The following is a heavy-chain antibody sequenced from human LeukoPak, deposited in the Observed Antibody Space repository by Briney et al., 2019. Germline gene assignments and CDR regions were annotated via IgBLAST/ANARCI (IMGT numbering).Heavy chain of an antibody. CDR3: ARVEGRSSCPDY. J-gene: IGHJ4*02. Sequence: GGSLRLSCAASGFTFSSYWMSWGRQAPGKGLEWVANIKQDGSETYYVDSVKGRFTISRDNAKKSLFLQMNSLRAEDTAVYYCARVEGRSSCPDYWGQGTLVTVSS. CDR2: IKQDGSET. CDR1: GFTFSSYW. D-gene: IGHD6-13*01. V-gene: IGHV3-7*01.